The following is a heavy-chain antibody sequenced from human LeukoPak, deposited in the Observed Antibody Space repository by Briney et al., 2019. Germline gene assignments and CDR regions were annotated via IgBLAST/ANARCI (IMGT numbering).Heavy chain of an antibody. D-gene: IGHD5-18*01. Sequence: ASVKVSCKASGGTFSRYAISWVRQAPGQGLEWMGRITPILGIAHYAQKFQGRVTITADKSTSTAYMELSSLRSEDTAVYYCARDEGSGPAVYQETAMGWGQGTLVTVSS. CDR3: ARDEGSGPAVYQETAMG. V-gene: IGHV1-69*04. CDR2: ITPILGIA. J-gene: IGHJ4*02. CDR1: GGTFSRYA.